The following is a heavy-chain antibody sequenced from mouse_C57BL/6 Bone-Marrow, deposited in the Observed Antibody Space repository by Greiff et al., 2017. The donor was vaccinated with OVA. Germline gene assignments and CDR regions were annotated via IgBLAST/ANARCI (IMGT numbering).Heavy chain of an antibody. V-gene: IGHV3-3*01. CDR1: GFSINSDCF. CDR2: TFYSGIT. J-gene: IGHJ1*03. D-gene: IGHD2-1*01. Sequence: EVKLQESGPSLVRPSQSLSLTCTVSGFSINSDCFWFWIRQFPGNILEFIGFTFYSGITYYNPSLESRTSITRDTSKNQFSLKLSSVTTEDTATYYCARDQYYGNWGYFDVWGTGTTVTVSS. CDR3: ARDQYYGNWGYFDV.